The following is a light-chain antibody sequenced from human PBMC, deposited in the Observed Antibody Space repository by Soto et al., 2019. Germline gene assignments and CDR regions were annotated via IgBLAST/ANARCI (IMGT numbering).Light chain of an antibody. CDR1: SSDVGSYNL. V-gene: IGLV2-23*01. CDR3: CSYAGSSTV. J-gene: IGLJ2*01. Sequence: QSVLNQPASVSGSPGQSITISCTGTSSDVGSYNLVSWYQQHPGKAPKLMIYEGSKRPSGVSNRFSGSKSGNTASLTISWLQAEDEADYYCCSYAGSSTVFGGGTNLTVL. CDR2: EGS.